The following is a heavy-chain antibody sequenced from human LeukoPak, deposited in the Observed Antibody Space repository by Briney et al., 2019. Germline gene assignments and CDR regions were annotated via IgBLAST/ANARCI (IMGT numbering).Heavy chain of an antibody. V-gene: IGHV3-23*01. D-gene: IGHD3-22*01. Sequence: GGSLRLSCAASGFTFSSYGMSWVRQAPGKGLEWVSAISGSGGSTYYADSVKGRFTISRDNSKNSLYLQMNSLRAEDTAVYYCARDEPYYDSSGSPEGYWGQGTLVTVSS. J-gene: IGHJ4*02. CDR3: ARDEPYYDSSGSPEGY. CDR2: ISGSGGST. CDR1: GFTFSSYG.